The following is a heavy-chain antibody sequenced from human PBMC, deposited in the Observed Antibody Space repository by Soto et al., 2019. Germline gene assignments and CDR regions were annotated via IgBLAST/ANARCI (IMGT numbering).Heavy chain of an antibody. CDR2: IYPGDSDT. Sequence: PGESLKISCKGLGYSFTSYWIGWVRQMPGKGLEWMGIIYPGDSDTRYSPSFQGQVTISADKSISTAYLQWSSLKASDTAMYYCARGYYDSSGYYYDEAFDIWGQGTMVTVSS. CDR3: ARGYYDSSGYYYDEAFDI. V-gene: IGHV5-51*01. D-gene: IGHD3-22*01. J-gene: IGHJ3*02. CDR1: GYSFTSYW.